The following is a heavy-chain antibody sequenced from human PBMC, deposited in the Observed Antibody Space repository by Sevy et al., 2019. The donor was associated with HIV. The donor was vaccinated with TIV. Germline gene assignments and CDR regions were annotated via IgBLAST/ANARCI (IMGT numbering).Heavy chain of an antibody. Sequence: SETLSLTCAVYGGSFSGYYWSWIRQPPGKGLEWIGEINHSGSTNYNPSLKSRVTISVDTSKNQFSLKLSSVTAAHTAVYYCARASLKGRDYDILTGYPPHGMDVWGQGTTVTVSS. CDR2: INHSGST. D-gene: IGHD3-9*01. V-gene: IGHV4-34*01. CDR3: ARASLKGRDYDILTGYPPHGMDV. J-gene: IGHJ6*02. CDR1: GGSFSGYY.